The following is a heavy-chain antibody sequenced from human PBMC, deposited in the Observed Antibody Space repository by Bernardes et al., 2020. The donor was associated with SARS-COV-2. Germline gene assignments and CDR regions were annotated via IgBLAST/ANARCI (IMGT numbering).Heavy chain of an antibody. CDR3: AKDYSVIGQAVYYYGLDV. Sequence: GGSLRLSCAASGFTFSSYAMSWVRQAPGKGLEWVSTISGSGDATYYADSVKGRFTISRDNSKNTLYLQMNSLRAEDTAVYYCAKDYSVIGQAVYYYGLDVWGQVTTVTVSS. CDR1: GFTFSSYA. V-gene: IGHV3-23*01. J-gene: IGHJ6*02. D-gene: IGHD4-4*01. CDR2: ISGSGDAT.